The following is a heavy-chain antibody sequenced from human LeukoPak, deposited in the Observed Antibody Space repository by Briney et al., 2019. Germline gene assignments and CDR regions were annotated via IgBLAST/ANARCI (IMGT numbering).Heavy chain of an antibody. CDR1: GFNFQYAW. V-gene: IGHV3-15*01. Sequence: PGGSLRLSCAGSGFNFQYAWMTWVRQAPGKGPEWVGRIKSKRDGETTDYTTLVKSRFSISRDDSKNTVYLQMNSLRAEDTAVYSCTSLVGSPTYWGQGTLVAVSS. D-gene: IGHD4-23*01. J-gene: IGHJ4*02. CDR2: IKSKRDGETT. CDR3: TSLVGSPTY.